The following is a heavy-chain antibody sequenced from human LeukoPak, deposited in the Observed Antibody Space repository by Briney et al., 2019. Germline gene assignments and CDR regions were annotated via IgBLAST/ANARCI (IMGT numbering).Heavy chain of an antibody. Sequence: GGSLRLSCAASKFTFSNYGMHWVRQAPGKGLKWVAAISSDGSNKYYADSVKGRFTISRDKSKNTLYLQMNSLRAEDTAVYYCAKCPSGVLRYFAPIDYWGQGTLVTVSS. CDR1: KFTFSNYG. J-gene: IGHJ4*02. V-gene: IGHV3-30*18. CDR2: ISSDGSNK. D-gene: IGHD3-9*01. CDR3: AKCPSGVLRYFAPIDY.